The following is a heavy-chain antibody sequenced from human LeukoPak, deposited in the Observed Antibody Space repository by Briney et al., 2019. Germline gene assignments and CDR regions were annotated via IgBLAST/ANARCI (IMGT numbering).Heavy chain of an antibody. Sequence: GGSLRLSCAASGFTFSDYYMSWIRQAPGKGLEWVSSISSGRRYMYYADSVKGRFTISRDNAKNSLYLQMNSLRAEDTAVYYCAKTTSSGWNWGQGTLVTVSS. CDR1: GFTFSDYY. CDR2: ISSGRRYM. D-gene: IGHD6-19*01. CDR3: AKTTSSGWN. V-gene: IGHV3-11*06. J-gene: IGHJ4*02.